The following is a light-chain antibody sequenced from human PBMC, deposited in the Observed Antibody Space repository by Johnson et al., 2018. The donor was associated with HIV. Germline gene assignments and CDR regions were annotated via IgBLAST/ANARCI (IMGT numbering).Light chain of an antibody. Sequence: QSMVTQPPSVSAAPGQLVTISCSGSTSNIGKNDVSWYQQFPGTAPKVLIYDDNKRPSGIPDRVSGSKSGTSATLGITGLQPGDEAYYYCGTWDSSVSGFVFGSGTKVTGL. V-gene: IGLV1-51*01. CDR2: DDN. J-gene: IGLJ1*01. CDR3: GTWDSSVSGFV. CDR1: TSNIGKND.